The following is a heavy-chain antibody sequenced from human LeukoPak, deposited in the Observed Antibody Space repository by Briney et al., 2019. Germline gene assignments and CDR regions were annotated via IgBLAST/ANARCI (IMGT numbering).Heavy chain of an antibody. V-gene: IGHV1-46*01. Sequence: ASVKVSCKASGYTFTSYYMHWLRQAPGQGLEWIGIINPSGGSTSYAQKFPGRVTMPRDTSTSTVYMELSSLRSEDTAVYYCAAIFSSILGWFDPWGQGTLVTVSS. CDR1: GYTFTSYY. CDR2: INPSGGST. CDR3: AAIFSSILGWFDP. J-gene: IGHJ5*02. D-gene: IGHD2-21*01.